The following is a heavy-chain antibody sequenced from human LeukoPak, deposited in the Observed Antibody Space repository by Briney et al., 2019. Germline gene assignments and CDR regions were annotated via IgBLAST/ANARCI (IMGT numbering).Heavy chain of an antibody. V-gene: IGHV2-5*02. CDR2: IYWDDDK. Sequence: ESGPTLVKPTQTLTLTCTFSGFSLSTSGVGVGWIRQPPGKALEWLALIYWDDDKRYSPSLKSRLTITKDTSKNQVVLTVANMDPVDTATYYCAPRPPLGVGATLFDYWGQGTLVTVSS. CDR1: GFSLSTSGVG. J-gene: IGHJ4*02. D-gene: IGHD1-26*01. CDR3: APRPPLGVGATLFDY.